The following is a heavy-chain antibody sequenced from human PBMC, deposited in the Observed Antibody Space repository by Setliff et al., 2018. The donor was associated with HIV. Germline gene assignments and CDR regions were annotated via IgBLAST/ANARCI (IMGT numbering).Heavy chain of an antibody. Sequence: GASVKVSCKASEYSFSSYAMNWVRQAPGQGLEWMGWINTNTGNPTYAQGFTGRFVFSLDTSVTTAYLQISSLKAEDTAVYYCTRGHYDLLTGDPPFDYWGQGTLVTVSS. D-gene: IGHD3-9*01. CDR2: INTNTGNP. V-gene: IGHV7-4-1*02. CDR3: TRGHYDLLTGDPPFDY. J-gene: IGHJ4*02. CDR1: EYSFSSYA.